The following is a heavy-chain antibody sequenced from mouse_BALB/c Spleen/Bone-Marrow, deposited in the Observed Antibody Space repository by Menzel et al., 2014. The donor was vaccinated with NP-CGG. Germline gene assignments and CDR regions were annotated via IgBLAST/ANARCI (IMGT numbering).Heavy chain of an antibody. CDR3: TTLALTIFDY. J-gene: IGHJ2*01. CDR1: GYTFSNYW. Sequence: EAQLQQSGTVLARPGAAVKMSCKASGYTFSNYWMPWVKQRPGQGLEWIGTIYPGNSDTTYNQKFKGKAKLTAVTSTSTAYMDLSSLTNEDSAVYYCTTLALTIFDYWGQGTTLTVSS. D-gene: IGHD1-3*01. V-gene: IGHV1-5*01. CDR2: IYPGNSDT.